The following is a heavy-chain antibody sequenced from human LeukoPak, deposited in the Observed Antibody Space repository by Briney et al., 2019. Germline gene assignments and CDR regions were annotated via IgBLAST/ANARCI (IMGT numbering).Heavy chain of an antibody. D-gene: IGHD2-8*01. Sequence: PGGSLRLSCAASGFTFSSYAMSWVRQAPGKGLEWVANIKQDGSEKYYVDSVKGRFTISRDNAKNSLYLQMNSLRAEDTAVYYCARVVYSAAFDIWGQGTMVTVSS. CDR1: GFTFSSYA. J-gene: IGHJ3*02. V-gene: IGHV3-7*01. CDR2: IKQDGSEK. CDR3: ARVVYSAAFDI.